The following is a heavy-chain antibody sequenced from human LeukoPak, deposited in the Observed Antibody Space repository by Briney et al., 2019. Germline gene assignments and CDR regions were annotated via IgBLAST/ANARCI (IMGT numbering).Heavy chain of an antibody. J-gene: IGHJ4*02. Sequence: ASVKVSCKASGYTFTGYYMHWVRQAPGQGLEWMGWINPNSGGTNYAQKLQGRVTMTRDTSISTAYMELSRLRSDDTAVYYCARDPNHYDSSGYYHGYYFDYRGQGTLVTVSS. CDR3: ARDPNHYDSSGYYHGYYFDY. D-gene: IGHD3-22*01. CDR2: INPNSGGT. V-gene: IGHV1-2*02. CDR1: GYTFTGYY.